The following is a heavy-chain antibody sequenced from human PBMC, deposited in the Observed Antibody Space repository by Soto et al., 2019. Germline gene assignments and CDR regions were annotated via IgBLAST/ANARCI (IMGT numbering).Heavy chain of an antibody. V-gene: IGHV4-38-2*01. CDR2: IYHSGST. D-gene: IGHD2-15*01. J-gene: IGHJ5*02. Sequence: SETLSLTCAVSGYSISSGYYWGWIRQPPGKGLEWIGSIYHSGSTYYNPSLKSRVTISVDTSKNQFSLKLSSVTAADTAVYYCAMGYCSGGSCYLTENWFDPWGQGTLVTVS. CDR3: AMGYCSGGSCYLTENWFDP. CDR1: GYSISSGYY.